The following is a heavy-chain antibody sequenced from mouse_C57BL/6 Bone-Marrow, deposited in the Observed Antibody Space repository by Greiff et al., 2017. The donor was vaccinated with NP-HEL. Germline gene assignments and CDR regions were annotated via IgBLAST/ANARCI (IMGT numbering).Heavy chain of an antibody. CDR1: GYSFTGYY. J-gene: IGHJ4*01. CDR2: INPSTGGT. V-gene: IGHV1-42*01. CDR3: ARWSMVTRAMDY. D-gene: IGHD2-2*01. Sequence: EVKLVESGPELVKPGASVKISCKASGYSFTGYYMNWVKQSPEKSLEWIGEINPSTGGTTYNQKFKAKATLTVDKSSSTAYMQLKSLTSEDSAVYYCARWSMVTRAMDYWGQGTSVTVSS.